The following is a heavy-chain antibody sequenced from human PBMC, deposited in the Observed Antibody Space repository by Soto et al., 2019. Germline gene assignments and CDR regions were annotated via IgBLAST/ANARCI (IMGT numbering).Heavy chain of an antibody. CDR2: IHYSGTT. Sequence: SETLSPTSTVSGGSMRNYFWTWIRQPPGKGLEWIGYIHYSGTTSFFPSYNPSLRSRVTISEDTSKNQFSLKLLSVTTADTAVYFCAAGEASSRNLAPYYLDFWGQGTLVTVSS. CDR3: AAGEASSRNLAPYYLDF. D-gene: IGHD6-13*01. CDR1: GGSMRNYF. V-gene: IGHV4-59*01. J-gene: IGHJ4*02.